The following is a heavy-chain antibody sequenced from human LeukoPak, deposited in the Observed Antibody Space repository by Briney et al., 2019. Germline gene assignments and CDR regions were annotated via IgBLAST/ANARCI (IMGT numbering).Heavy chain of an antibody. Sequence: SETLSLTCTVSGGSISSGDYYWSWIRQPPGKGLEWIGYIYYSGSTYYNPSLKSRVTISVDTSKNQFSLKLSSVTAADTAVYYCARDSGGSDPFDYWGQGTPVTVSS. CDR2: IYYSGST. CDR1: GGSISSGDYY. J-gene: IGHJ4*02. D-gene: IGHD1-26*01. CDR3: ARDSGGSDPFDY. V-gene: IGHV4-30-4*01.